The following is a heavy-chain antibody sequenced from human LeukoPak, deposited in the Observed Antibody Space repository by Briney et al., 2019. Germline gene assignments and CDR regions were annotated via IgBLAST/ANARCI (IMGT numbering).Heavy chain of an antibody. CDR1: GGSFSGYY. J-gene: IGHJ4*02. Sequence: SETLSLTCAVYGGSFSGYYWSWIRQPPGKGLEWIGEINHSGSTNYNPSLKSRVTISVDTSKNQFSLKLSSVTAADTAVYYCARGXGYSSSWYDDYWGQGTLVTVSS. D-gene: IGHD6-13*01. V-gene: IGHV4-34*01. CDR3: ARGXGYSSSWYDDY. CDR2: INHSGST.